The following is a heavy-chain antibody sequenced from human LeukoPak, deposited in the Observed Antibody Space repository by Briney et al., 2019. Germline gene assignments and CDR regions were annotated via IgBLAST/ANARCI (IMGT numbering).Heavy chain of an antibody. J-gene: IGHJ5*02. D-gene: IGHD5-12*01. CDR2: MNPNSGNT. CDR1: GYTLTGYD. Sequence: ASVKVSCKASGYTLTGYDINGVRQATGQGLEWMGWMNPNSGNTGYAQKFQGRVTITRNTSISTAYMELSSLRSEDTAVYYCARGRSSYDFDPWGQGTLVTVSS. V-gene: IGHV1-8*03. CDR3: ARGRSSYDFDP.